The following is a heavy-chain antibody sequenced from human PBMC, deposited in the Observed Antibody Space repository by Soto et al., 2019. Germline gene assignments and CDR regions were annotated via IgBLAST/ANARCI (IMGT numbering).Heavy chain of an antibody. Sequence: ASVKVSCKTSGYTFTGYNMNWVRQAPGQGLEWMGCINPNSGGTNYAQKFQGRVNMTRDTSISTAYMELSRLRTYDTAVYYCFTIFGVVIIDYYGMDFWCQGXTLNV. J-gene: IGHJ6*02. CDR2: INPNSGGT. CDR3: FTIFGVVIIDYYGMDF. D-gene: IGHD3-3*01. CDR1: GYTFTGYN. V-gene: IGHV1-2*02.